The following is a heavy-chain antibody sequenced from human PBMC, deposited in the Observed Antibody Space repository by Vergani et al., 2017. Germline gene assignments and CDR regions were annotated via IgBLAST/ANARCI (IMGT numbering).Heavy chain of an antibody. D-gene: IGHD6-13*01. Sequence: QVQLQESGPGLVKPSQNLSLTCTVSGGSISSGDYYWSWIRKPPGKGLEWIGYIYYSGSTYYNPSLKSRVTISVDTSKNQFSLKLSSVTAADTAVYYWARDRTAGSWYSLFYWGQGTLVTVSS. J-gene: IGHJ4*02. V-gene: IGHV4-30-4*08. CDR3: ARDRTAGSWYSLFY. CDR1: GGSISSGDYY. CDR2: IYYSGST.